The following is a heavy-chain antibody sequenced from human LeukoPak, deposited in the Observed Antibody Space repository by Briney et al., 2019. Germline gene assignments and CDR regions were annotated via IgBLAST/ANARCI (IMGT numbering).Heavy chain of an antibody. Sequence: GGSLRLSCAASGFSVTNNYMSWVRQAPGKGLEWVSVIYSGGSTYYADSVKGRFTISRDNSKNTLYLQMNSLRAEDTAVYYCARTRSSYYGMDVWGQGTTVTVSS. D-gene: IGHD6-6*01. CDR3: ARTRSSYYGMDV. V-gene: IGHV3-53*01. CDR1: GFSVTNNY. CDR2: IYSGGST. J-gene: IGHJ6*02.